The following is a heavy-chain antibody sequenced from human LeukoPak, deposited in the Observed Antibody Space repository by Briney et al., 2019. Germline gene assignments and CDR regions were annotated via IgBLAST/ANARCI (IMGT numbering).Heavy chain of an antibody. Sequence: SETLSLTCAVSGGSISSGSYYWSWIRQPAGKGLEWMGRIYTSGSTNYNPSLKSRVTISVDSSKNQFSLKLSSVTAADTAVYYCARDFKGDYYYYYMDVWGKGTTVTVSS. J-gene: IGHJ6*03. CDR2: IYTSGST. CDR1: GGSISSGSYY. CDR3: ARDFKGDYYYYYMDV. V-gene: IGHV4-61*02.